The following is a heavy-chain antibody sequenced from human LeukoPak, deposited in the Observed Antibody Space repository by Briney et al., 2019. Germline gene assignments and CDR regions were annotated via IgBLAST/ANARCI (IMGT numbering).Heavy chain of an antibody. V-gene: IGHV1-18*01. CDR1: GYTFTTYG. Sequence: ASVKVSCKASGYTFTTYGISWVRQAPGQGLEWMGWISGYNGNTNYAQKLQGRVTMTTDTSTSTAYMELRSLRSDDTAVYYCARVGRTTVTSSGYYYWGQGTLVTVSS. CDR3: ARVGRTTVTSSGYYY. D-gene: IGHD3-22*01. J-gene: IGHJ4*02. CDR2: ISGYNGNT.